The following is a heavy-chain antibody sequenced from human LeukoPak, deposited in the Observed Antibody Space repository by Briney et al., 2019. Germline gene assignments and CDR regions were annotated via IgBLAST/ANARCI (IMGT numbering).Heavy chain of an antibody. V-gene: IGHV4-59*01. D-gene: IGHD4-17*01. Sequence: SETLSLTCTVSGGSLSSYYWSWIRQPPGKGLEWIGYIYYSGRTNYNPSLKSRVTISVDTSKNQFSLKLSSVTAADTAVYYCARERTTALDYWGQGTLVTVSS. CDR3: ARERTTALDY. J-gene: IGHJ4*02. CDR2: IYYSGRT. CDR1: GGSLSSYY.